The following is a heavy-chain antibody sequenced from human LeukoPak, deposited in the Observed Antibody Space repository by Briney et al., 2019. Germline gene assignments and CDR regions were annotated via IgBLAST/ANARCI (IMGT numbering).Heavy chain of an antibody. CDR3: ARQISAKYYFDY. J-gene: IGHJ4*02. V-gene: IGHV4-59*08. D-gene: IGHD3-10*01. CDR2: VHYSGSP. Sequence: SETLSLTCTVSGGSISNSHWSWIRQPPGKGLEWIGCVHYSGSPTYNPSLKSPVSILVDTSKNQFSLKLSSVTAADTAVYYCARQISAKYYFDYWGQGTLVTVSP. CDR1: GGSISNSH.